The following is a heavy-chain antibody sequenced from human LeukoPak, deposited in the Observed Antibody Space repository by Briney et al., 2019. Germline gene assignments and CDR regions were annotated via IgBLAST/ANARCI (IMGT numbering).Heavy chain of an antibody. CDR2: VSNRGIS. V-gene: IGHV4-59*02. D-gene: IGHD3-10*01. J-gene: IGHJ5*02. CDR1: GGSVSDYY. CDR3: ARGGFNMVRGVMKTVWFDP. Sequence: SETLSLTCTVSGGSVSDYYWSWIRQSPGKGLECIGYVSNRGISNYSPSLRSRIFISADTSKKQVSLKLTSVTAAATSVYYCARGGFNMVRGVMKTVWFDPWTQGTQVIVSS.